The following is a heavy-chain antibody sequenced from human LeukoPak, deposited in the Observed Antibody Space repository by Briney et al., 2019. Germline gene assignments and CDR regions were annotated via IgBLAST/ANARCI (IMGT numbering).Heavy chain of an antibody. CDR1: GGSISSGSYY. CDR3: ARGLWYRQWLGTNWFDP. CDR2: IYTSGST. D-gene: IGHD6-19*01. J-gene: IGHJ5*02. V-gene: IGHV4-61*02. Sequence: SETLSLTCTGSGGSISSGSYYWSWIRQPAGKGLEWIGRIYTSGSTNYNPSLKSRVTISVDTSKNQFSLKLSSVTAADTAVYYCARGLWYRQWLGTNWFDPWGQGTLVTVSS.